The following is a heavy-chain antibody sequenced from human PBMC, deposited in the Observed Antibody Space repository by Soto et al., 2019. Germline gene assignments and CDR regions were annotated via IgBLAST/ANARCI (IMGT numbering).Heavy chain of an antibody. Sequence: EVQLVESGGGLVQPGGSLRLSCAASGFTFSSYWMSWVRQAPGKGLEWVANIKQDGSEKYYVDSVKGRFTISRDNAKNSLSLQMNSVRAEDTAVYYWTTGPRNWYFDLWGRGTLVTVSS. CDR2: IKQDGSEK. V-gene: IGHV3-7*03. D-gene: IGHD7-27*01. CDR1: GFTFSSYW. CDR3: TTGPRNWYFDL. J-gene: IGHJ2*01.